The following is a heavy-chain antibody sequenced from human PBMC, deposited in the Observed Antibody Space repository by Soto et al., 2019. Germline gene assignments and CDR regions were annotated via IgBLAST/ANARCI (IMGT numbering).Heavy chain of an antibody. Sequence: EVQLVESGGGLVQPGESLRLSCAASGFTFSNYWMHWVRQAPGKGLVWVSRIDSDGSRITYADFVKGRFTISRYNAKKTVYLRRNSLAAEDAAVYYCVRTSLVVAVVTREDFWVQGTLVTVSS. J-gene: IGHJ4*02. CDR3: VRTSLVVAVVTREDF. V-gene: IGHV3-74*01. CDR2: IDSDGSRI. CDR1: GFTFSNYW. D-gene: IGHD3-10*01.